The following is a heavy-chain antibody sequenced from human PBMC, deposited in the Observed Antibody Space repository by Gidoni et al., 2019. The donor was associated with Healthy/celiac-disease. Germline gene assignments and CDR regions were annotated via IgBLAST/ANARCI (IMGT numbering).Heavy chain of an antibody. J-gene: IGHJ5*02. Sequence: EVQLLESGGGLVQPGGSLRLHCAASGFTFSSYAMSWVRQVPGKGLGWVSAISGSGGSTYYADSVKGRFTISRDNSKNTLYLQMNSLRAEDTAVYYCAKEVRSSYNWFDPWGQGTLVTVSS. CDR2: ISGSGGST. D-gene: IGHD6-6*01. CDR1: GFTFSSYA. V-gene: IGHV3-23*01. CDR3: AKEVRSSYNWFDP.